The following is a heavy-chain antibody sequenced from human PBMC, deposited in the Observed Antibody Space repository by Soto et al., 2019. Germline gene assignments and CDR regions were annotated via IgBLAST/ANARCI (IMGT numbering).Heavy chain of an antibody. CDR3: ANEYSSSSGYYYYGMDV. J-gene: IGHJ6*02. Sequence: QVQLVQSGAEVKKPGASVKVSCKASGYTFTSYYMHWVRQAPGQGLEWMGIINPSGGSTSYAQKCQGRVTMTRDTSTSTVYMELSSLRSEDTAVYYCANEYSSSSGYYYYGMDVWGQGTTVTVSS. V-gene: IGHV1-46*01. D-gene: IGHD6-6*01. CDR1: GYTFTSYY. CDR2: INPSGGST.